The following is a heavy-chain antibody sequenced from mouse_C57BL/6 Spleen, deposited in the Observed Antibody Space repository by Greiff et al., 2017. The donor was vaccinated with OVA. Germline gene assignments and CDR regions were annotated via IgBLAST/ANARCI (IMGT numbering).Heavy chain of an antibody. J-gene: IGHJ2*01. V-gene: IGHV1-80*01. CDR2: IYPGDGDT. CDR3: TRDSDYGSSYDY. CDR1: GYAFSSHW. Sequence: QVQLQQSGAELVKPGASVKISCKASGYAFSSHWMNWVKQRPGKGLEWIGQIYPGDGDTNYNGKFKGKATLTADKSSSTAYMQLSSLTSEDSAVYFCTRDSDYGSSYDYWGQGTTLTVSS. D-gene: IGHD1-1*01.